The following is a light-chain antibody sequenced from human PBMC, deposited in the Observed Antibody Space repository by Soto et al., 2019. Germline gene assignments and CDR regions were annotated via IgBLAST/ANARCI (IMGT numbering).Light chain of an antibody. Sequence: EIVLTQSPGTLSLSPGERATLPCRASQSVSSSYLAWYQQKPGQAPRLLIYGASSRATGIPDRFSGSGSGTDFTLTISRLEPEDFAVYYCQQYGSSPITFGQGTDWRL. CDR2: GAS. V-gene: IGKV3-20*01. CDR3: QQYGSSPIT. CDR1: QSVSSSY. J-gene: IGKJ5*01.